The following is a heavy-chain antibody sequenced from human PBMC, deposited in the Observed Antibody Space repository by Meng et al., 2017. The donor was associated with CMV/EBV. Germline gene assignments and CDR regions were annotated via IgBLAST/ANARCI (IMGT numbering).Heavy chain of an antibody. CDR1: GYTFNTFG. J-gene: IGHJ4*02. V-gene: IGHV1-18*01. CDR2: ISGYNGVT. CDR3: ARDASFYYDSTGYHSAY. D-gene: IGHD3-22*01. Sequence: QVQLVQSGPEVKKPGASVKVSCNASGYTFNTFGISRVRQAPGQGLEWMGWISGYNGVTNYAPKMQGKVTMTTDPSTRTAYLELRSLRSDDTAVYFCARDASFYYDSTGYHSAYWGQGTLVTVSS.